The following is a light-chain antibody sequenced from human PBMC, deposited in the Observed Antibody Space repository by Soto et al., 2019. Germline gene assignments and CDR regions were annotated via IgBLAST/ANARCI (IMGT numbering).Light chain of an antibody. J-gene: IGKJ4*01. CDR3: QQADTFPLT. V-gene: IGKV1-12*01. Sequence: DIQMTQSPSSVSASVGDRVTITCRASQGISSWVAWYQQKPGKAPNLLIYAASSLQSGVPSRFSGSGSGTEFPLTISSLQPEDFATYYCQQADTFPLTFGGGTKVEIK. CDR2: AAS. CDR1: QGISSW.